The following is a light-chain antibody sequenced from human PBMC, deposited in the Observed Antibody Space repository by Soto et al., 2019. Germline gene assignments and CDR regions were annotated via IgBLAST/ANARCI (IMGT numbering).Light chain of an antibody. CDR1: GSGLGHYNS. V-gene: IGLV2-11*01. J-gene: IGLJ1*01. Sequence: QSALTQPRSVSESPGQSVTISCTGTGSGLGHYNSVSWYQYHPGKAPKLIIFDVSERPAGVPDRFSGSKSANTASLTISGLQVEDEADYYCCSYAGSDVYVFGTGTQLTVL. CDR3: CSYAGSDVYV. CDR2: DVS.